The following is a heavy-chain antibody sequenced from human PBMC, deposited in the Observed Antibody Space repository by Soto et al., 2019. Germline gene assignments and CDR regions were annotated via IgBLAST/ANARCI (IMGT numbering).Heavy chain of an antibody. CDR3: ARSAGGSGWL. D-gene: IGHD6-19*01. CDR2: LCFSGTT. CDR1: GDSVSSPTKC. J-gene: IGHJ4*02. V-gene: IGHV4-61*01. Sequence: QGQLQESGPGLVKPSETLSLTCTVSGDSVSSPTKCWSWIRQPPGKALEWIAYLCFSGTTNYNPSLTSRVTISRDTSKNEFSLKMTSVTAEDTAVYYWARSAGGSGWLGGQGTLVTVSS.